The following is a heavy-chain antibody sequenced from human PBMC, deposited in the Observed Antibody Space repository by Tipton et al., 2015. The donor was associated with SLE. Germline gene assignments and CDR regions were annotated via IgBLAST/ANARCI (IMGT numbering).Heavy chain of an antibody. D-gene: IGHD1-26*01. Sequence: QVQLVQSGAEVRKPGASVKVSCKASGYTFTGYYVHWVRRAPGQGLEWMGWMNPNSGNTGYAQKFQGRVTMTRNTSISTAYMELSSLRSEDTAVYYCARLHMGGASDYWGQGTLVSVSS. V-gene: IGHV1-8*02. CDR3: ARLHMGGASDY. CDR2: MNPNSGNT. CDR1: GYTFTGYY. J-gene: IGHJ4*02.